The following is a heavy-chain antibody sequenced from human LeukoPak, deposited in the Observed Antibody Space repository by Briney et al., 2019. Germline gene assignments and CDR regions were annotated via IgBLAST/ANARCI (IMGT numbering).Heavy chain of an antibody. D-gene: IGHD3-16*01. CDR2: IYSSGST. V-gene: IGHV4-39*01. Sequence: SETLSLTCTVSGCSVSSSSYYWGWIRQPPGKGLEWIVSIYSSGSTYYNPSLKSRITISVDTSKNQFSLKLSAVTAAETAVYNCARHGHLGDAFDIWGQGTMVTVSS. J-gene: IGHJ3*02. CDR1: GCSVSSSSYY. CDR3: ARHGHLGDAFDI.